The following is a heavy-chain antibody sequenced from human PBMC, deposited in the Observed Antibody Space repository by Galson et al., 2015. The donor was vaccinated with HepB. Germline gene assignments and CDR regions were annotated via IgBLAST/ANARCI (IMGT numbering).Heavy chain of an antibody. V-gene: IGHV3-23*01. Sequence: SLRLSCAASGFTFSSYAMSWVRQAPGTGLEWVSSISASGGSTYYADSVKGRFTISRDKSTNTLYLQMNSLRAEDTAVYYCAQVPSSTSRRGYFDSWGQGTLVTVSS. CDR2: ISASGGST. J-gene: IGHJ4*02. D-gene: IGHD2-2*01. CDR3: AQVPSSTSRRGYFDS. CDR1: GFTFSSYA.